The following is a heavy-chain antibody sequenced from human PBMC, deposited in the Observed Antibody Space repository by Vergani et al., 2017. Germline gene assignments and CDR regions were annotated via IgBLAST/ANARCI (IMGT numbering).Heavy chain of an antibody. J-gene: IGHJ2*01. D-gene: IGHD3-16*01. V-gene: IGHV4-39*01. CDR3: ASGKYYSNSTSHFRGRYFDV. Sequence: QMQLQESGPGLVKASETLSLTCTVSGDSIISRSYYWGWIRQPPGKGLEWIGGIYNSGNGDSSSSLKSRVTISADTSKDQFSLRLTSVTAADTAVYYCASGKYYSNSTSHFRGRYFDVWGRGTLVTVPS. CDR1: GDSIISRSYY. CDR2: IYNSGNG.